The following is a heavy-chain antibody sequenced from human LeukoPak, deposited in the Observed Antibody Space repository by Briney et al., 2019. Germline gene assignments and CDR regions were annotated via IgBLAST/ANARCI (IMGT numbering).Heavy chain of an antibody. V-gene: IGHV3-23*01. J-gene: IGHJ4*02. CDR3: VRGASHLAY. CDR2: VSRSGAYA. CDR1: GFTFQNFD. Sequence: GMSLRLSCAASGFTFQNFDMTWVRQAPGKGLEWVSSVSRSGAYAHYADSVRGRFTISRDNSNNTLFLQMNSLRSDDTAVYYCVRGASHLAYWGQGTLVTASS.